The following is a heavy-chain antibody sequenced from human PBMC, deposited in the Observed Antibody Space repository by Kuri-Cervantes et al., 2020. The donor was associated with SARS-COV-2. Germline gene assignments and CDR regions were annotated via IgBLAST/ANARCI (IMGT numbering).Heavy chain of an antibody. D-gene: IGHD3-3*01. Sequence: GGSLRLSCAASGFTFSSYDMHWVRQATGKGLEWVSAIGTAGDTYYPGSVKGRFTISRENAKNSLYLQMNSLRAGDTAVYYCARDLGGPRFGVMDVWGQGTTVTVSS. CDR3: ARDLGGPRFGVMDV. CDR2: IGTAGDT. J-gene: IGHJ6*02. V-gene: IGHV3-13*01. CDR1: GFTFSSYD.